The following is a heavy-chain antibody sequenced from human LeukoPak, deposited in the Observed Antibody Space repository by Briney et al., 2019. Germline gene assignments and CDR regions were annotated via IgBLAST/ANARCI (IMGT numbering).Heavy chain of an antibody. D-gene: IGHD1-26*01. CDR1: DGSMSRGGYS. V-gene: IGHV4-30-2*01. J-gene: IGHJ4*02. Sequence: PSETLSLTCVVSDGSMSRGGYSWSWIRQPPGKGLEWIGYIYHSQSTNYNPSLKSRVTISEDRSKNQFSLKLSSVTAADTAVYYCARHGGSYHDYWGQGTLVTVSS. CDR2: IYHSQST. CDR3: ARHGGSYHDY.